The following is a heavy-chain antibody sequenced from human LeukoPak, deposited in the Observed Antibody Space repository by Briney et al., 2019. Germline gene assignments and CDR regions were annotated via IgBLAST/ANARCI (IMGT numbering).Heavy chain of an antibody. CDR3: ATLDYGDAFDY. CDR2: INPNSGGT. Sequence: ASVKVSCKASGYTFTGYYIQWVRQAPGQGLEWMGWINPNSGGTNYAQKFQGRVTMTRDTSISTAYMELSRLRSDDTAVYYCATLDYGDAFDYWGRGTLVTVSS. J-gene: IGHJ4*02. D-gene: IGHD4-17*01. V-gene: IGHV1-2*02. CDR1: GYTFTGYY.